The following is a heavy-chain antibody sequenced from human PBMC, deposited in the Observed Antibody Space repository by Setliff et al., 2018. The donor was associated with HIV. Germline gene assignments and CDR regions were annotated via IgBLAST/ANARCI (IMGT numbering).Heavy chain of an antibody. Sequence: SLRLSCEASESTFYAMHWVRQAPGKGLEWLAVISYDGTSKYYADSVKGRFTISRDNSKSTQYLQMNSLRTEDTAVYYCARDRHYDTLTGFPYFDYWGQGTLVTVS. V-gene: IGHV3-30*04. CDR2: ISYDGTSK. CDR3: ARDRHYDTLTGFPYFDY. CDR1: ESTFYA. D-gene: IGHD3-9*01. J-gene: IGHJ4*02.